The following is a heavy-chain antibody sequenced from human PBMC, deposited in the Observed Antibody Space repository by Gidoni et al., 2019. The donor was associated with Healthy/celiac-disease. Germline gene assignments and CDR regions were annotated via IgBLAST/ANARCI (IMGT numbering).Heavy chain of an antibody. Sequence: QVQLVESGGGVVQPGRSLRLSCAASGFTFSSYAMHWVRQAPGKGLEWVAVISYDGSNKYYADSVKGRFTISRDNSKNTLYLQMNSLRAEDTAVYYCARGDDSSGYYPPDGDYWGQGTLVTVSS. CDR1: GFTFSSYA. J-gene: IGHJ4*02. V-gene: IGHV3-30-3*01. D-gene: IGHD3-22*01. CDR3: ARGDDSSGYYPPDGDY. CDR2: ISYDGSNK.